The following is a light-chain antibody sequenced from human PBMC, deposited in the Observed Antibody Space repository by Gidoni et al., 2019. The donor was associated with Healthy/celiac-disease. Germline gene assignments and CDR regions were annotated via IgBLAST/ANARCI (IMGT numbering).Light chain of an antibody. CDR3: QSYDSSLSGLHVV. J-gene: IGLJ2*01. V-gene: IGLV1-40*01. Sequence: QSVLTQPPSVSGAPGQRVTISCTGSSSNIGACYDVHWYQQPPGTAPKLLIYGNSNRPSGVPDRFSGSKSGTSASLAITGLQAEDEADYYCQSYDSSLSGLHVVFGGGTKLTVL. CDR2: GNS. CDR1: SSNIGACYD.